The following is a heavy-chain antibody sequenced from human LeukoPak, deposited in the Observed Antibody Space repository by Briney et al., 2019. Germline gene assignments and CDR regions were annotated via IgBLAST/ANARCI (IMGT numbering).Heavy chain of an antibody. CDR2: IVGNGGGI. J-gene: IGHJ4*02. V-gene: IGHV3-23*01. D-gene: IGHD5-24*01. CDR3: AKDRIPDGHYSIDF. CDR1: GFTFSTYA. Sequence: PGGSLRLSCAASGFTFSTYAMNWVRQAPGKGLEWVSVIVGNGGGIAYADFVKGRFTISRDNSNNILYLQMNSLRADDTAVYYCAKDRIPDGHYSIDFWGQGILVTVSS.